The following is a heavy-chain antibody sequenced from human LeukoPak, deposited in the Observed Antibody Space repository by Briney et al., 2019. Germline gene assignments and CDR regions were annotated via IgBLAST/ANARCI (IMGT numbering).Heavy chain of an antibody. J-gene: IGHJ6*04. CDR1: GFTFSSYA. D-gene: IGHD2-8*01. V-gene: IGHV3-64D*06. CDR3: AGAQGDGPWQYYYGMDV. Sequence: GGSLRLSCSASGFTFSSYAMHWVRQAPGKGLEYVSAISSNGGSTYYADSEKGRFTISRDNSKNTLYLQMSSLRAEDTAVYYCAGAQGDGPWQYYYGMDVWGKGTTVTVSS. CDR2: ISSNGGST.